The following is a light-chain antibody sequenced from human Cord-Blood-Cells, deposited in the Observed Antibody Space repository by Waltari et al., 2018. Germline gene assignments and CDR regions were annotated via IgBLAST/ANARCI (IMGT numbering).Light chain of an antibody. V-gene: IGLV2-14*01. CDR2: DVS. J-gene: IGLJ3*02. Sequence: QSALTQPASVSGSPGQSITIPCTGTSSDVGGYNYVSWYQQHPGKAPKLWIYDVSNRPGGVSNRFAVSKSGNTASMTISGLQAEDEADYYCSSYTSSSTWVFGGGTKLTVL. CDR3: SSYTSSSTWV. CDR1: SSDVGGYNY.